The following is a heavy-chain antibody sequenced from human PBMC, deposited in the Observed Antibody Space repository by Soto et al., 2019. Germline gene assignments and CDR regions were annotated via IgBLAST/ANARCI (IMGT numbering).Heavy chain of an antibody. J-gene: IGHJ4*02. Sequence: ASVKVSCKASGYTFNTYTMHWARQAPGQRLEWMGWINAGNGDTKYSQKFQDRVTITKDTSASTAYMELSSLRCEDTAVYYCARVRYSSTWYEVGDYWGQGTLVTVSS. CDR3: ARVRYSSTWYEVGDY. D-gene: IGHD6-13*01. CDR2: INAGNGDT. V-gene: IGHV1-3*01. CDR1: GYTFNTYT.